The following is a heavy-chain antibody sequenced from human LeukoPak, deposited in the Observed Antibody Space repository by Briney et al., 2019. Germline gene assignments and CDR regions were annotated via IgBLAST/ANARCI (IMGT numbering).Heavy chain of an antibody. CDR3: ARDTSFNYGTHALDV. V-gene: IGHV3-23*01. CDR1: GFTFDNYA. CDR2: ISGSGVNT. J-gene: IGHJ6*02. D-gene: IGHD3-10*01. Sequence: GGSLRLSCAASGFTFDNYAMNWVRQAPGKGLEWVLGISGSGVNTYYADSVKGRFTISRDNSKNTLYLQLNSLRGEDTAIYYCARDTSFNYGTHALDVWGQGTTVTVSS.